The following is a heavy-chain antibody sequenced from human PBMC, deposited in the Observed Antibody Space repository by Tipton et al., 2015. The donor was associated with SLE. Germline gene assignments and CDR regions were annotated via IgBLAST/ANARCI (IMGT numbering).Heavy chain of an antibody. CDR2: MSYDGSND. V-gene: IGHV3-30-3*01. D-gene: IGHD6-19*01. CDR3: ARDLYINGF. Sequence: SLRLSCAASGFTFSSYAMHWVRQAPGKGLEWVAFMSYDGSNDDYADSVKGRFTISRDNANNSLYLQMNSLRAENTAVYYCARDLYINGFWGQGTLVTVSS. J-gene: IGHJ1*01. CDR1: GFTFSSYA.